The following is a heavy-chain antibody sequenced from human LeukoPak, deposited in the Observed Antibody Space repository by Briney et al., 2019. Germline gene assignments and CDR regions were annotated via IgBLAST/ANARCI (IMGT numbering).Heavy chain of an antibody. D-gene: IGHD3-3*01. CDR1: GFPFSNYG. CDR3: AKGPTQVLRFLRDGKTYYMDV. V-gene: IGHV3-33*06. Sequence: GGSLRLSCAASGFPFSNYGMHWVRQAPGRGLGCVAVIWYDGKHQYYADSVKGRFNISRDNPKNMLYLQMNSLRVEDTAVYYCAKGPTQVLRFLRDGKTYYMDVWGKGTSVLVSS. J-gene: IGHJ6*03. CDR2: IWYDGKHQ.